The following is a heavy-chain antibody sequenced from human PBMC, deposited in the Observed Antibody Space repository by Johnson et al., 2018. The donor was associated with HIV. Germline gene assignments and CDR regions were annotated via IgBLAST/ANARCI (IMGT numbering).Heavy chain of an antibody. CDR2: ISWNSGSI. CDR1: GFTFSSYD. J-gene: IGHJ3*02. V-gene: IGHV3-9*01. CDR3: ARESITMIVVVTHDAFDI. Sequence: VQLVESGGGLVQPGGSLRLSCAASGFTFSSYDMHWVRQATGKGLEWVSGISWNSGSIGYADSVKGRFTISRDNAKNSLYLQMNSLRAEDTAVYYCARESITMIVVVTHDAFDIWGQGTMVTVSS. D-gene: IGHD3-22*01.